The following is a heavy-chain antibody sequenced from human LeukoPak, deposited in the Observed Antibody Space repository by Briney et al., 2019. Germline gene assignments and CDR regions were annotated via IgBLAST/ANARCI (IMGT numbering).Heavy chain of an antibody. Sequence: GASVKVSCKASGYTLTGYYLHWGRQAPGQGLEWMGWINPNTGATHSAQKFQGRITMTRDSSISTAYMDLSRLRSDDTAVYYCARDRVGSGWPRPYYFEVWGQGTLVTVSS. CDR1: GYTLTGYY. D-gene: IGHD6-19*01. CDR2: INPNTGAT. V-gene: IGHV1-2*02. CDR3: ARDRVGSGWPRPYYFEV. J-gene: IGHJ4*02.